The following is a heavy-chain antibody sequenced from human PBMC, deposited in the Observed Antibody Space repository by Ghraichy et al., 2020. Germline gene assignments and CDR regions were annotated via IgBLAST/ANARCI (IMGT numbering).Heavy chain of an antibody. D-gene: IGHD3-16*01. CDR2: ITSDGTVT. Sequence: GGSLRLSCAASGFTFRTYWMNWVRQAPGKGLVWVSRITSDGTVTAYADSVKGRFTVSRDNARSTLYLQMNSLRVDDTAVYYCTKEVWGLFDPWGQGTLVTVSS. CDR1: GFTFRTYW. J-gene: IGHJ5*02. V-gene: IGHV3-74*01. CDR3: TKEVWGLFDP.